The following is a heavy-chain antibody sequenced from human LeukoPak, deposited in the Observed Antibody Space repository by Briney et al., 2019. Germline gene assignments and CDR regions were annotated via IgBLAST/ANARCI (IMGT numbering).Heavy chain of an antibody. CDR3: ARDRDSSGYYPGEYYFDY. V-gene: IGHV3-11*04. J-gene: IGHJ4*02. Sequence: GGSLRLSCAASGFTFSDYYMSWIRQAPGKGLEWVSYISSSGSTIYYADSVKGRFTISRDNAKNSLYLQMNSLRAEDTAVYYCARDRDSSGYYPGEYYFDYWGQGTLVTVSS. D-gene: IGHD3-22*01. CDR2: ISSSGSTI. CDR1: GFTFSDYY.